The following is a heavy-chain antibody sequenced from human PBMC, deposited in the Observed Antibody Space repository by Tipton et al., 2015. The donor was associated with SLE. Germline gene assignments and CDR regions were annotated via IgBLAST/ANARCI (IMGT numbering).Heavy chain of an antibody. CDR3: ARGSGGHSGSYFGAFDI. Sequence: TLSLTCTVSGDSISIGGYYWSWIRQHPGKGLEWIGYIYYSGSTNYNPSLKSRVTISVDTSKNQFSLKLSSVTAADTAVYYCARGSGGHSGSYFGAFDIWGQGTMVTVST. V-gene: IGHV4-31*03. D-gene: IGHD1-26*01. CDR2: IYYSGST. CDR1: GDSISIGGYY. J-gene: IGHJ3*02.